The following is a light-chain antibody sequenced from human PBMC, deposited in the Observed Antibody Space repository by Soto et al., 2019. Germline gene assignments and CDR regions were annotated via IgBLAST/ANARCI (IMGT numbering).Light chain of an antibody. CDR1: QSFRGL. V-gene: IGKV3-11*01. J-gene: IGKJ5*01. CDR2: DAY. Sequence: EVVLTQSPVTLSLSPGERATLSCRASQSFRGLLAWYQQKPGQAPRLLIYDAYNRATGIPPRFSGSGSGTDFTLTISSLEPEDFAVYYCQQRSNWPPEITFGQGTRLEIK. CDR3: QQRSNWPPEIT.